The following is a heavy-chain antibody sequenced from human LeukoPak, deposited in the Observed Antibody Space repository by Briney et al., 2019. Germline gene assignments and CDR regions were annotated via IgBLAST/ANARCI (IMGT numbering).Heavy chain of an antibody. CDR3: AMLSSSSYYFDY. D-gene: IGHD6-13*01. Sequence: ASVKVSCKASGYTFTGYYMHWVRQAPGQGLEWMGWINPNSGGTNYAQKFQGRVTMTRDTSISTAYMELNRLRSDDTAVYYCAMLSSSSYYFDYWGQGTLVTVSS. CDR1: GYTFTGYY. J-gene: IGHJ4*02. CDR2: INPNSGGT. V-gene: IGHV1-2*02.